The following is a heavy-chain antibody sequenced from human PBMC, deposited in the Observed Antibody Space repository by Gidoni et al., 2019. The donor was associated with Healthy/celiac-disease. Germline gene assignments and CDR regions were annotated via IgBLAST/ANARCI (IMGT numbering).Heavy chain of an antibody. V-gene: IGHV3-21*01. CDR2: ISSSSSYI. J-gene: IGHJ5*02. D-gene: IGHD2-2*01. CDR3: ARDGIVVVPAAILVWFDP. Sequence: EVQLVESGGGLVKPGGSLRLSCAASGFTFSSYRMNWVGQAPGKGLEWVSSISSSSSYIYYADSVKGRFTISRDNAKNSLYLQMNSLRAEDTAVYYCARDGIVVVPAAILVWFDPWGQGTLVTVSS. CDR1: GFTFSSYR.